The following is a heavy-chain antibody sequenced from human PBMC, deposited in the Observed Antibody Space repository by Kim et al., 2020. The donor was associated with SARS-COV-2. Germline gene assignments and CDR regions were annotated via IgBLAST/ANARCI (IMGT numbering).Heavy chain of an antibody. J-gene: IGHJ3*02. CDR1: GGSISSGGYY. CDR2: IYYSGST. CDR3: ARARRITIFGVVTVIDAFAI. D-gene: IGHD3-3*01. Sequence: SETLSLTCTVSGGSISSGGYYWSWIRQHPGKGLEWIGYIYYSGSTYHNPSLKGRVTISVDTSKNQFSLKLSSVTAADTAVYYCARARRITIFGVVTVIDAFAIWGQGTMVTVSS. V-gene: IGHV4-31*03.